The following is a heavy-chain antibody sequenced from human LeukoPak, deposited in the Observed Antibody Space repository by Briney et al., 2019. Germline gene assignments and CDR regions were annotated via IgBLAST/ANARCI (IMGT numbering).Heavy chain of an antibody. Sequence: GESLKISCKGSGYSFTNYWIGWVRQLPGKGLEWMGIIYPDDSDTRYSPSFQGQVTISADKSISTAYLQWSSLKTSDTAMYYCARHYSSGWYVDSWGQGTLVTVSS. CDR2: IYPDDSDT. J-gene: IGHJ4*02. D-gene: IGHD6-19*01. CDR3: ARHYSSGWYVDS. V-gene: IGHV5-51*01. CDR1: GYSFTNYW.